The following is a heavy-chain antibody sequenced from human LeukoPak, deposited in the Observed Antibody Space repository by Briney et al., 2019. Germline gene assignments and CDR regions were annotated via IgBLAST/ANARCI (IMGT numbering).Heavy chain of an antibody. CDR2: MNPNSGNT. V-gene: IGHV1-8*03. D-gene: IGHD3-10*01. CDR3: ARAIYYGSGSYFDY. Sequence: ASVKVSCKASGYTFTSYDINWVRQATGQGLEWMGWMNPNSGNTGYAQKFQGRVTITRNTSISTAYMELSSLRSDDTAVYCCARAIYYGSGSYFDYWGQGTLVTVSS. CDR1: GYTFTSYD. J-gene: IGHJ4*02.